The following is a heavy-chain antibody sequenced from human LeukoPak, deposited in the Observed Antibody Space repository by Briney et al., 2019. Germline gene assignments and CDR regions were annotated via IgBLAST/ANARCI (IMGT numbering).Heavy chain of an antibody. D-gene: IGHD2-15*01. CDR2: LNEDGSEK. CDR1: GFSFTNYW. V-gene: IGHV3-7*01. CDR3: AGRIFDI. Sequence: GGSLRLSCAVSGFSFTNYWMAWVRQAPGKGLEWVANLNEDGSEKHYVDSVKGRFTISRDNAKQSVYLEMNSLRAEDTAMYYCAGRIFDIWGQGTLVTVSS. J-gene: IGHJ3*02.